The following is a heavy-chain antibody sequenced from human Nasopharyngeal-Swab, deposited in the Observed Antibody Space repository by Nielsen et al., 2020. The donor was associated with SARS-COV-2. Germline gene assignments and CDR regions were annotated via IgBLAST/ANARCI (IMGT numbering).Heavy chain of an antibody. CDR3: ARDLGRDFGVVTPFDF. J-gene: IGHJ4*02. CDR1: GFTFRDYS. Sequence: GESLKISCAASGFTFRDYSMNWVRQAPGKGLEWVSSIGRYGTDIFHADSVKGRFSVFRDAANKSIYLQMRSLRAEDTAVYYCARDLGRDFGVVTPFDFWGQGTLVTVSS. CDR2: IGRYGTDI. V-gene: IGHV3-21*01. D-gene: IGHD3-3*01.